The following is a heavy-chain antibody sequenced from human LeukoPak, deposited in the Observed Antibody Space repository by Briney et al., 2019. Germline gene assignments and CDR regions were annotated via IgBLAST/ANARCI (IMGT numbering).Heavy chain of an antibody. CDR1: GGFISSSSYY. CDR3: ARGVGEYQLLWEGSNWFDP. V-gene: IGHV4-39*07. CDR2: IYYSGST. Sequence: SETLSLTCTVSGGFISSSSYYWGWIRQPPGKGLEWIGSIYYSGSTYYNPSLKSRVTISVDTSKNQFSLKLSSVTAADTAVYYCARGVGEYQLLWEGSNWFDPWGQGTLVTVSS. D-gene: IGHD2-2*01. J-gene: IGHJ5*02.